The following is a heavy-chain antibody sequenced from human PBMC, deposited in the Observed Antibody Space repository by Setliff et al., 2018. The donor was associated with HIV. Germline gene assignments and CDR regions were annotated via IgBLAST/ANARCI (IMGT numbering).Heavy chain of an antibody. V-gene: IGHV1-46*01. CDR2: INPSSGST. J-gene: IGHJ1*01. Sequence: ASVKVSCKASGYTFTSYYMHWVRQAPGQGLEWMGIINPSSGSTTYAQKFQGRVTMTRDTSTSTVYMELSSLRSEDTAVHYCARDPAPSSSASYFQHWGQGTTVTVSS. CDR3: ARDPAPSSSASYFQH. CDR1: GYTFTSYY. D-gene: IGHD6-6*01.